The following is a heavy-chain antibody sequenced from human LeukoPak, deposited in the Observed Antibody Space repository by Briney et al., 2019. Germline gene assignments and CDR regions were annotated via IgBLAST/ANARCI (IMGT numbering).Heavy chain of an antibody. CDR1: GGSISSDNW. Sequence: SGTLSLTCAVSGGSISSDNWWSWVRQPPGKGLEWIGSIYYSGSTYYNPSLKSRVTISVDTSKNQFSLKLSSVTAADTAVYYCARQKSYYDFWSGYYSHYYYYMDVWGKGTTVTVSS. CDR3: ARQKSYYDFWSGYYSHYYYYMDV. J-gene: IGHJ6*03. V-gene: IGHV4-4*02. CDR2: IYYSGST. D-gene: IGHD3-3*01.